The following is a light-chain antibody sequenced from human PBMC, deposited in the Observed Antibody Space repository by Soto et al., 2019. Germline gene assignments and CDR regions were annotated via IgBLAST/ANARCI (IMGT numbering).Light chain of an antibody. CDR1: SSNIGNNY. Sequence: QSVLTQPPSVSAAPGQKVTISCSGSSSNIGNNYVSSYQQLPGPAPQLLIYDNNKRPSGIPDRFSGSKSGTSATLGITGLETGDEADYYCGTCDSSLSAGGVFGTGTKVTVL. CDR2: DNN. V-gene: IGLV1-51*01. J-gene: IGLJ1*01. CDR3: GTCDSSLSAGGV.